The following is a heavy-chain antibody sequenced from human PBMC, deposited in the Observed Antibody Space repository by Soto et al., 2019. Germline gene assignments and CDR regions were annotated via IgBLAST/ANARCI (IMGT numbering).Heavy chain of an antibody. V-gene: IGHV3-64D*06. D-gene: IGHD3-22*01. Sequence: GRPLTLSCSATGFYFSSYDIHCVSQPPGKGLEYVSGLCSTGGITYYADSVKGRFTISRDNSKNTLYLQMSSLRAEDTAVYYCVKSPGYQYDSNAYYYDRGQGTLVTVSS. CDR1: GFYFSSYD. J-gene: IGHJ4*02. CDR3: VKSPGYQYDSNAYYYD. CDR2: LCSTGGIT.